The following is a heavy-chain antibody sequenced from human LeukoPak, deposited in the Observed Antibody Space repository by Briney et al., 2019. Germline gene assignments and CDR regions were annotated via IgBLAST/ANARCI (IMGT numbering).Heavy chain of an antibody. Sequence: PGGSLRLSCAASGFTFSDYWKTWVRLAPGMGLEWVANIKLDGSEKYFVDSVKGRFTISRDNAKNSLFLQMNSLRAEDTAVYYCARVSSSSYYFDYWGQGTLVTVSS. CDR1: GFTFSDYW. CDR3: ARVSSSSYYFDY. D-gene: IGHD6-6*01. V-gene: IGHV3-7*01. CDR2: IKLDGSEK. J-gene: IGHJ4*02.